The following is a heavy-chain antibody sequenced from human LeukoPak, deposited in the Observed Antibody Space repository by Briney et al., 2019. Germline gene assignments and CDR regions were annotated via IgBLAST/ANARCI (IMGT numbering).Heavy chain of an antibody. D-gene: IGHD6-25*01. CDR3: ARAYSSDYYYYYHMDV. J-gene: IGHJ6*03. CDR2: ISSSGSTI. V-gene: IGHV3-48*03. CDR1: GFTFSSYE. Sequence: PGGSLRLSCAASGFTFSSYEMNWVRQAPGKGLEWVSYISSSGSTIYYADSVKGRFTISRDNAKNSPYLQMNSLRAEDTAVYYCARAYSSDYYYYYHMDVWGKGTTVTVSS.